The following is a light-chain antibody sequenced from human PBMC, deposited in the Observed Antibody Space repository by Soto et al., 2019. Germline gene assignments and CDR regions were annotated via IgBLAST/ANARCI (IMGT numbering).Light chain of an antibody. CDR3: QQYGNSPLT. CDR2: GAS. Sequence: EIVLTQSPGTLSLSPGERATLSCRASQSVSSSYLAWYHQKPGQAPRLLIYGASSRATGIPDRFSGSGSGTEFTLTISRLEPEDFAVYYCQQYGNSPLTFGRGTKVEIK. CDR1: QSVSSSY. J-gene: IGKJ4*01. V-gene: IGKV3-20*01.